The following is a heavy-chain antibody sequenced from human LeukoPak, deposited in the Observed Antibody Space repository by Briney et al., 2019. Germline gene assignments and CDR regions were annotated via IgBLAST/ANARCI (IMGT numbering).Heavy chain of an antibody. CDR2: ISGSGGST. CDR3: AKGGYYYDTPELDY. D-gene: IGHD3-22*01. CDR1: GFTVSSNY. Sequence: GGSLRLSCAASGFTVSSNYMSWVRQAPGKGLEWVSAISGSGGSTYYADSVKGRFTISRDNSKNTLYLQMNSLRAEDTAVYYCAKGGYYYDTPELDYWGQGTLVTVSS. V-gene: IGHV3-23*01. J-gene: IGHJ4*02.